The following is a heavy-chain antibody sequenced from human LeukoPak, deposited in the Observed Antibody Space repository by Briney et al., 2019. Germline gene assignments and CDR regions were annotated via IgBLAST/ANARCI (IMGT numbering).Heavy chain of an antibody. CDR2: IYSSGST. V-gene: IGHV4-59*08. Sequence: SETLSLTCTVSGASITSYYWTWFRQPPGKGLEWIGHIYSSGSTNYNPSLKSRVTISVDTSKNQFSLRLTSVTAADTAIYYCARHSSENNWFDPWGQGTPVTVSS. J-gene: IGHJ5*02. CDR3: ARHSSENNWFDP. CDR1: GASITSYY. D-gene: IGHD5-24*01.